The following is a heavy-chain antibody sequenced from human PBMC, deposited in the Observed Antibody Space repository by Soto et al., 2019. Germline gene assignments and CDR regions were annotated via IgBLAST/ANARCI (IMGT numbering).Heavy chain of an antibody. J-gene: IGHJ5*02. V-gene: IGHV1-18*01. CDR2: ISAYNGNT. D-gene: IGHD6-19*01. Sequence: ASVKGSCKASGYTLTSYGISWVRQAPGQGLEWMGWISAYNGNTNYAQKLQGRVTMTTDTSTSTAYMELRSLRSDDTAVYYCARLASSGHTYRTNWFDPWGQGTLVTVSS. CDR3: ARLASSGHTYRTNWFDP. CDR1: GYTLTSYG.